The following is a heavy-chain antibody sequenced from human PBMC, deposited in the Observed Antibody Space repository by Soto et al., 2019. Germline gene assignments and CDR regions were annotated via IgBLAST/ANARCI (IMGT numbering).Heavy chain of an antibody. CDR2: INPSGGST. CDR1: GYTFTSYY. Sequence: GASVKVSCKASGYTFTSYYMHWVRQAPGQGLEWMGIINPSGGSTSYAQKFQGRVTMTRDTSTSTVYMELSSLRSEDTAVYYCATWLVTAYYYYGMDVWGQGTTVTVS. J-gene: IGHJ6*02. V-gene: IGHV1-46*03. D-gene: IGHD6-19*01. CDR3: ATWLVTAYYYYGMDV.